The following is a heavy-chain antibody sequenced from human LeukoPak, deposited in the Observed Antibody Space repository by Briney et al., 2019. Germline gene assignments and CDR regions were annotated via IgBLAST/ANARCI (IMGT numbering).Heavy chain of an antibody. D-gene: IGHD3-22*01. CDR2: IGSAGEI. Sequence: PGGSLRLPCAASGFTFSSYDVHWVRQPTGNGLEWVSAIGSAGEIYYPGSVKGRFTISRDNAKNSLYLQMNSLRAGDTAVYYCVRVDNSAYSDWGQGTLVTVSS. CDR3: VRVDNSAYSD. V-gene: IGHV3-13*04. CDR1: GFTFSSYD. J-gene: IGHJ4*02.